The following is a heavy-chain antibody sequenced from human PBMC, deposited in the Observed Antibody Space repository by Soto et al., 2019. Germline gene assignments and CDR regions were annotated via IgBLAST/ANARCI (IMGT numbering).Heavy chain of an antibody. V-gene: IGHV3-33*01. CDR2: IWYDGSNK. CDR1: GFTFSSYG. J-gene: IGHJ6*03. D-gene: IGHD3-10*01. Sequence: GGSLRLSCAASGFTFSSYGMHWVRQAPGKGLEWVAVIWYDGSNKYYADSVKGRFTISRGNSKNTLYLQMNSLRAEDTAVYYFARDGLRRVRGMAYYYYYYMDVWGKGTTVTVSS. CDR3: ARDGLRRVRGMAYYYYYYMDV.